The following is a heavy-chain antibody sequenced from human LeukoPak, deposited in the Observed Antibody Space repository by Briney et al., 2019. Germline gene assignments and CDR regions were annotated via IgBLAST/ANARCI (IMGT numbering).Heavy chain of an antibody. CDR1: GFTFSDYN. J-gene: IGHJ4*02. Sequence: GGSLRLSCAASGFTFSDYNMNWVRQTPGKGLEWVSCISGRNNYMYYADSVKGRFTISRDNAKNSLYLQMDSLRAEDTAVYYCARGLVGRDGYNYIDFWGQGTLVTVSS. CDR2: ISGRNNYM. D-gene: IGHD5-24*01. CDR3: ARGLVGRDGYNYIDF. V-gene: IGHV3-21*01.